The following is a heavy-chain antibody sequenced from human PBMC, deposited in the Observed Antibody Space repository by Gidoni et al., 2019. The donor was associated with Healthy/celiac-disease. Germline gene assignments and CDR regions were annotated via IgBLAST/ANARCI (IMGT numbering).Heavy chain of an antibody. V-gene: IGHV3-33*01. J-gene: IGHJ4*02. CDR3: ARDLSRGDYVADY. CDR2: IWYDGSNK. CDR1: GFTFSSYG. D-gene: IGHD4-17*01. Sequence: QVQLVESGGGVVQPGRSLRLSCAASGFTFSSYGMHWVRQAPGKGLEWVAVIWYDGSNKYYADSVKGRFTISRDNSKNTLYLQMNSLRAEDTAVYYCARDLSRGDYVADYWGQGTLVTVSS.